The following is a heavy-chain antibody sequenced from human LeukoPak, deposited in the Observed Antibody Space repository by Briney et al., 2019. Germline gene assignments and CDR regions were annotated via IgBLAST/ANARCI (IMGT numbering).Heavy chain of an antibody. J-gene: IGHJ4*02. CDR1: GFTFSSYG. D-gene: IGHD6-13*01. CDR3: ARDPGSSWYYFDY. V-gene: IGHV3-33*01. CDR2: IWYDGSNK. Sequence: PGGSLRLSCAASGFTFSSYGMHWVRQAPGKGLEWVAVIWYDGSNKYYADSVKGRFTISRDNSKNTLYLQTNSLRAEDTAVYYCARDPGSSWYYFDYWGQGTLVTVSS.